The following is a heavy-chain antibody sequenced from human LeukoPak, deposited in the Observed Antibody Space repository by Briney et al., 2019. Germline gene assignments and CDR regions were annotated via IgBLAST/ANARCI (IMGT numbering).Heavy chain of an antibody. CDR2: ISGSGGST. Sequence: GGSLRLSCAASGFTFSSYAMSWVRPAPGKGLEWVSAISGSGGSTYYADSVKGRFTISRDNSKNTLYLQMNSLRAEDTAVYYCAKDQRYYGSGSNYFDYWGQGTLVTVSS. CDR3: AKDQRYYGSGSNYFDY. V-gene: IGHV3-23*01. CDR1: GFTFSSYA. J-gene: IGHJ4*02. D-gene: IGHD3-10*01.